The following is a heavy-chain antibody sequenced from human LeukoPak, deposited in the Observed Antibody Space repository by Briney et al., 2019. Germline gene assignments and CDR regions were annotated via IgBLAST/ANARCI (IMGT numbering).Heavy chain of an antibody. D-gene: IGHD3-3*01. V-gene: IGHV3-74*01. J-gene: IGHJ4*02. CDR2: IKLDENTA. CDR3: ERDRPFWN. Sequence: GGSLRLSCAASGLSSTIYWMHWVRQVPRKGLVWVSRIKLDENTAYYADFVKGRFTISRDDAKTTVYLQMNSLRAEDSAVYYCERDRPFWNWGQGTLVTVSS. CDR1: GLSSTIYW.